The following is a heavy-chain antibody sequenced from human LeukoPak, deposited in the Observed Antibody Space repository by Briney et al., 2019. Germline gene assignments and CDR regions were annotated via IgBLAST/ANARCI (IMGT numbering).Heavy chain of an antibody. CDR1: GFTFSSYS. CDR2: ISSSSSST. CDR3: ARDDVGYFDY. D-gene: IGHD1-26*01. V-gene: IGHV3-48*01. Sequence: GGSLRLSCAASGFTFSSYSMNWVRQAPGKGLEWASYISSSSSSTHYADSVKGRFTISRDNAKNSLYLQMNSLRAEDTAVYYCARDDVGYFDYWGQGTLVTVSS. J-gene: IGHJ4*02.